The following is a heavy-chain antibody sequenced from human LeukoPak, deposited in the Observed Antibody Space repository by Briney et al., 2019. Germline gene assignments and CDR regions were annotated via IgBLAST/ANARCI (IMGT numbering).Heavy chain of an antibody. D-gene: IGHD3-10*01. Sequence: PSETLSLTCTVSGGSISSSSYYWGWIRQPPGKGLEWIGSIYYSGSTYYNPSLKSRVTISVDTSKNQFSLKLSSVTAADTAVYYCARHVLWFGELLTPKFDYWGQGTLVTVSS. CDR1: GGSISSSSYY. V-gene: IGHV4-39*01. J-gene: IGHJ4*02. CDR3: ARHVLWFGELLTPKFDY. CDR2: IYYSGST.